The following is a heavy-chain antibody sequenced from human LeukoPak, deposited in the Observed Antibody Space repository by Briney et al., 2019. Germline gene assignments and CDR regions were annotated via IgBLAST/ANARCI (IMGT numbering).Heavy chain of an antibody. V-gene: IGHV3-23*01. J-gene: IGHJ4*02. CDR2: ISGSGAST. D-gene: IGHD6-6*01. Sequence: GSLRLSCAASGFTFSSDAMSWVRQAPGKGLEWVSAISGSGASTYYADSVKGRFTISRDNSKNTLYLQMNSLRAEDTAVYYCAKDDGYSSSPTSFWGQGTLVTVSS. CDR1: GFTFSSDA. CDR3: AKDDGYSSSPTSF.